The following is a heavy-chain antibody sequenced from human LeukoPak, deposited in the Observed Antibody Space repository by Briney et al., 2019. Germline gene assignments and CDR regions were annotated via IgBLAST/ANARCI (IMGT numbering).Heavy chain of an antibody. CDR3: AKDSSEGSIDY. D-gene: IGHD6-19*01. J-gene: IGHJ4*02. Sequence: GGSLRLSCAASGFTFDDYAMHWVRQAPGKGLEWVSGISWNSGSIGYADSVKGRFTISRDNAKNSLYLQMNSLRAEDTALYYCAKDSSEGSIDYWGQGTLFTVSS. CDR1: GFTFDDYA. V-gene: IGHV3-9*01. CDR2: ISWNSGSI.